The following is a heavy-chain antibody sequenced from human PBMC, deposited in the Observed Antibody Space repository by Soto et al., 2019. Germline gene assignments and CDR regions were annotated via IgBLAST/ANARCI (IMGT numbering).Heavy chain of an antibody. J-gene: IGHJ2*01. V-gene: IGHV1-69*01. CDR3: ARDQVEMATNWYFDL. CDR1: GGTFSIYA. CDR2: IIPIFGTA. Sequence: QVQLVQSGAEVKKPGSSVKVSCKASGGTFSIYAISWVRQAPGQGLEWMGGIIPIFGTANYAQKFQGRVTITADESTSTAYMELSSLRSEDTAVYYCARDQVEMATNWYFDLWGRCTLVTVSS. D-gene: IGHD5-12*01.